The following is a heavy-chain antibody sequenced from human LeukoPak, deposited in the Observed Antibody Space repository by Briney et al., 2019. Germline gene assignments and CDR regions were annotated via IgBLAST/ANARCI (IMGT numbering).Heavy chain of an antibody. J-gene: IGHJ5*02. V-gene: IGHV4-59*08. D-gene: IGHD4-17*01. Sequence: SETLSLTCTVSGGSISSYYWSWIRQPPGKGLEWIGYIYYSGSTNYNPSLKSRLTISVDTSKNQFFLKVTSVTAADTAVYYCARLPTGFPNWFDLWGQGTQVTVSS. CDR2: IYYSGST. CDR3: ARLPTGFPNWFDL. CDR1: GGSISSYY.